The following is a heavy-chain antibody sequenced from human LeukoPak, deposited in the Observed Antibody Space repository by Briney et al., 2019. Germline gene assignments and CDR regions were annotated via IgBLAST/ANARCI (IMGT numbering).Heavy chain of an antibody. CDR3: AARTFSADY. CDR1: GFTFDDYA. V-gene: IGHV3-43D*03. J-gene: IGHJ4*02. CDR2: ISWDGGST. Sequence: PGGSLRLSCAASGFTFDDYAMHWVRQAPGKGLEWVSLISWDGGSTYYADSVKGRFTISRDSSKKSLYLQMNSLRIEDTALYYCAARTFSADYWGQGTLVTVSS.